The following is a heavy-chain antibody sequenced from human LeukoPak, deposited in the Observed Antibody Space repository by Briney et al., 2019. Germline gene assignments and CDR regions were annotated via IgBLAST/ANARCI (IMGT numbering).Heavy chain of an antibody. CDR2: ISSSSSYI. V-gene: IGHV3-21*04. J-gene: IGHJ4*02. CDR1: GFTFSSYS. D-gene: IGHD3-22*01. Sequence: GGSLRLSCAASGFTFSSYSMNWVRQAPGKGLEWVSSISSSSSYIYYADSVKGRFTISRDNAKNSLYLQMNSLRAEDTAVYYCARDTTYYYDSSGYYTNPFDYWGQGTLVTVSS. CDR3: ARDTTYYYDSSGYYTNPFDY.